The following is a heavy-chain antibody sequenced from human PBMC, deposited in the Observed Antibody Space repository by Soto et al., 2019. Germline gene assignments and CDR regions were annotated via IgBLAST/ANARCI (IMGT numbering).Heavy chain of an antibody. D-gene: IGHD1-1*01. J-gene: IGHJ5*02. CDR2: IYYSGST. Sequence: PSETLSLTCTVSGGSISSGGYYWSWIRQHPGKGLEWIGYIYYSGSTYYNPSLKSRVTISVDTSKNQFSLKLSSVTAADTAVYYCARDQDTGTSPYWFDPWGQGTLVTVSS. CDR3: ARDQDTGTSPYWFDP. CDR1: GGSISSGGYY. V-gene: IGHV4-31*03.